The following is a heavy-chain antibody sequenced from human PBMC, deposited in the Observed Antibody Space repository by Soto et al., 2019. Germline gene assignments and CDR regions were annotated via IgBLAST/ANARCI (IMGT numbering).Heavy chain of an antibody. J-gene: IGHJ6*02. CDR1: GYSFTSYW. CDR2: IDPSDSYT. V-gene: IGHV5-10-1*01. Sequence: GESMKISCKGSGYSFTSYWISWVRQMPGKGLEWMGRIDPSDSYTNYSPSFQGHVTISADKSISTAYLQWSSLKASDTAMYYCARRGPYCSSTSCYNYQYGMHFWCPG. D-gene: IGHD2-2*02. CDR3: ARRGPYCSSTSCYNYQYGMHF.